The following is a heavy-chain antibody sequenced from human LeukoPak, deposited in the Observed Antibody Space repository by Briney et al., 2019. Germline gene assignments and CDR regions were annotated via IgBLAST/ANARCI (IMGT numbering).Heavy chain of an antibody. V-gene: IGHV3-53*01. CDR3: ARAEQYSGGRGRVDY. CDR1: GFTVSSNY. Sequence: GGSLRLSCAASGFTVSSNYMSWVRQAPGKGLEWVSVIYSGGSTYYADSVKGRFTISRDNSKNTLYLQMNSLRAEDTAVYYCARAEQYSGGRGRVDYWGQGTLVTVSS. J-gene: IGHJ4*02. D-gene: IGHD6-19*01. CDR2: IYSGGST.